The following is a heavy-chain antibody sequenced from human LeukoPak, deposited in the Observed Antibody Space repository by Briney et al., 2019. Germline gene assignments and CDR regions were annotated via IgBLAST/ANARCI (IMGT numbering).Heavy chain of an antibody. J-gene: IGHJ6*03. CDR1: GVTFSDYY. CDR2: RRYEGSNK. V-gene: IGHV3-30*02. CDR3: AKVAREYYYGSGAYYYYYMDV. Sequence: GGSLRLSCAASGVTFSDYYMSWIRQAPGRGLEWVAFRRYEGSNKYYADSVKGRFTISRDNSKNTLYLQMNSLRAEDTAVYYCAKVAREYYYGSGAYYYYYMDVWGKGTTVTISS. D-gene: IGHD3-10*01.